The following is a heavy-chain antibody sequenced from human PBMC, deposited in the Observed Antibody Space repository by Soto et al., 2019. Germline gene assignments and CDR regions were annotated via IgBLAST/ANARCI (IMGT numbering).Heavy chain of an antibody. J-gene: IGHJ4*02. CDR1: GFTFTRYS. Sequence: EVQLVESGGGLVKPGGSLRLSCAASGFTFTRYSMNWVRQAPGKGLEWVSSISSTTNYIYYEDSMKGRFTISRDNAKNSLYLEMNSLRAEDTAVYYCVRESEDLTSNFDYWGQGTLVTVSS. V-gene: IGHV3-21*06. CDR3: VRESEDLTSNFDY. CDR2: ISSTTNYI.